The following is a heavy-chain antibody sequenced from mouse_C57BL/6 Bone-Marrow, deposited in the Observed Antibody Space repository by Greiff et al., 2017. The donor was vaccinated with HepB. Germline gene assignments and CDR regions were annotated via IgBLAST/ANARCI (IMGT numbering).Heavy chain of an antibody. CDR2: FYPGSGSI. CDR1: GYTFTEYT. Sequence: QVQLQQSGAELVKPGASVKLSCKASGYTFTEYTIHWVKQRSGQGLEWIGWFYPGSGSIKYNEKFKDKATLTADKSSSTVYMELSRLTSEDSAVYFCASHEDLYYDYDGAWFAYWGQGTLVTVSA. D-gene: IGHD2-4*01. CDR3: ASHEDLYYDYDGAWFAY. V-gene: IGHV1-62-2*01. J-gene: IGHJ3*01.